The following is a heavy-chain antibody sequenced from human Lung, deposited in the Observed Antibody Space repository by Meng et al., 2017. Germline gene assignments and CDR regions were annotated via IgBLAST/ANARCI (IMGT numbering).Heavy chain of an antibody. CDR2: INHSGST. CDR3: ARGPTTMAHDFDY. Sequence: QRQQWGAGLLKPSETLCLTCVVSGGSFSDYYRSWIRQPPGKGLEWIGEINHSGSTNYNPSLESRATISVDTSQNNLSLKLSSVTAADSAVYYCARGPTTMAHDFDYWGQGTLVTVSS. J-gene: IGHJ4*02. D-gene: IGHD4-11*01. V-gene: IGHV4-34*01. CDR1: GGSFSDYY.